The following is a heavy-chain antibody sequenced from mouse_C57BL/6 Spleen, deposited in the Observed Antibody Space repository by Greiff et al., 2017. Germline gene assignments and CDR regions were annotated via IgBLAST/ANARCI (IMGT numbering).Heavy chain of an antibody. CDR2: ISSGSSTI. Sequence: EVQRVESGGGLVKPGGSLKLSCAASGFTFSDYGMPWVRQAPEKGLEWVAYISSGSSTIYYADTVKGRFTISRDNAKNTLFLQMTSLRSEDTAMYYCASRDYYGSSYHYYAMDYWGQGTSVTVSS. D-gene: IGHD1-1*01. J-gene: IGHJ4*01. V-gene: IGHV5-17*01. CDR1: GFTFSDYG. CDR3: ASRDYYGSSYHYYAMDY.